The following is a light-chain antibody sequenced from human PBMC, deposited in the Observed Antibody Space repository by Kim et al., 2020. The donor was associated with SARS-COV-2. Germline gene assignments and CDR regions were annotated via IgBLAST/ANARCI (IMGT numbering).Light chain of an antibody. CDR1: SSNIGSNT. CDR3: STWDDSLNGPV. Sequence: GPRVTISCSGSSSNIGSNTLNWYQQLPGAAPKLLIYTNDNRPSGVPDRFSGSKSGTSASLAISGLQSEDEADYYCSTWDDSLNGPVFGGGTQLTVL. CDR2: TND. J-gene: IGLJ3*02. V-gene: IGLV1-44*01.